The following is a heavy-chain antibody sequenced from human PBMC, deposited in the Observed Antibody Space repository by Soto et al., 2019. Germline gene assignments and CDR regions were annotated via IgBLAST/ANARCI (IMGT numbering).Heavy chain of an antibody. CDR1: GYTFASYG. D-gene: IGHD3-10*01. CDR2: ISAYNGNT. CDR3: ARDQDGSGSYITWVGSEWAN. J-gene: IGHJ4*02. Sequence: ASVKVSCKASGYTFASYGISWVRQAPGQGLEWMGWISAYNGNTNYAQKLQGRVTMTTDTSTSTAYMELRSLRSDDTAVYYCARDQDGSGSYITWVGSEWANWGQRILVTVSS. V-gene: IGHV1-18*01.